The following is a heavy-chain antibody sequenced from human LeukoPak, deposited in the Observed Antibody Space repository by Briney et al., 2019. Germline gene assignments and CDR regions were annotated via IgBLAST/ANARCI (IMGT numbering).Heavy chain of an antibody. CDR2: IIPIFGTA. V-gene: IGHV1-69*13. CDR3: ASPAGYYDSSGNLPFDY. J-gene: IGHJ4*02. D-gene: IGHD3-22*01. Sequence: ASVKVSCKASGGTFSSYAISWVRQAPGQGLEWMGGIIPIFGTANYAQKFQGRVTITADESTSTAYMELSSLRSEDTAVYYCASPAGYYDSSGNLPFDYWGQGTLVTVSS. CDR1: GGTFSSYA.